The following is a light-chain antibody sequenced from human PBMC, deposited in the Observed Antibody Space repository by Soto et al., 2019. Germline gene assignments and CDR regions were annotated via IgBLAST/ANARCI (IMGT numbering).Light chain of an antibody. CDR3: AAWDDSLNGVV. Sequence: QSVLSQAPSASGTPGQRLTISCSGGNSNIGSHTVNWYQQLPGTAPKLLIYTNNQRPSGVPDRFSGSKSGTSASLAISGLQSEDGADYFCAAWDDSLNGVVFGGGTKLTVL. V-gene: IGLV1-44*01. CDR1: NSNIGSHT. CDR2: TNN. J-gene: IGLJ2*01.